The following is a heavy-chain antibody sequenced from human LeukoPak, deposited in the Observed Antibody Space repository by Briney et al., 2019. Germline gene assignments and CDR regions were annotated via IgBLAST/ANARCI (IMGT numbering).Heavy chain of an antibody. V-gene: IGHV3-74*01. D-gene: IGHD6-19*01. J-gene: IGHJ4*02. CDR1: GDTFSDYW. CDR2: INTDGSST. Sequence: PGGSLRLSCEASGDTFSDYWMHWVRQVPGKGLVWVARINTDGSSTSYADVVKGRFTITRDNAKNSLYLQMNSLRAEDTAVYYCARDTGYSSGWYDYWGQGTLVTVSS. CDR3: ARDTGYSSGWYDY.